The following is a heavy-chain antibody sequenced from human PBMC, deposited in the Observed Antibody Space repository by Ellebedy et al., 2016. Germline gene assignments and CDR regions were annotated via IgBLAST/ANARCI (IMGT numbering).Heavy chain of an antibody. CDR3: TTVSWLAFDY. J-gene: IGHJ4*02. V-gene: IGHV3-7*03. CDR2: IKESGSDK. Sequence: GGSLRLSCVVSGLTFSNYWMTRVRQAPGKGLEWVANIKESGSDKYYVDSVKGRFTISRDNAKNSLFLQMDGLRAEDTALYYCTTVSWLAFDYWGQGALVSVSP. D-gene: IGHD3-9*01. CDR1: GLTFSNYW.